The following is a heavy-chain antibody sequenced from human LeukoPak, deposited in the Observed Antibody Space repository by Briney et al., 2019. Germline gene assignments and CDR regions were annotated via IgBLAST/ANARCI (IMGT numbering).Heavy chain of an antibody. CDR2: IYYSGST. CDR3: ARGRWGTGDY. D-gene: IGHD3-16*01. J-gene: IGHJ4*02. V-gene: IGHV4-39*06. CDR1: GGSISSSSYY. Sequence: SETLSLTCTVSGGSISSSSYYWGWIRQPPGKGLEWIGSIYYSGSTYYNPSLKSRVTISVDTSKNQFPLKLSSVTAADTAVYYCARGRWGTGDYWGQGTLVTVSS.